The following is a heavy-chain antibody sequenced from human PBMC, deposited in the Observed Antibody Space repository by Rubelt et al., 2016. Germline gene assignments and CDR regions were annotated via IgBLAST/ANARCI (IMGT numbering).Heavy chain of an antibody. J-gene: IGHJ4*02. CDR3: AKVQTGWYFDY. CDR2: GST. D-gene: IGHD1-14*01. Sequence: GSTYYADSVKGRFTISRDNSKNTLYLQMNSLRAEDTAVYYCAKVQTGWYFDYWGQGTLVTVSS. V-gene: IGHV3-23*01.